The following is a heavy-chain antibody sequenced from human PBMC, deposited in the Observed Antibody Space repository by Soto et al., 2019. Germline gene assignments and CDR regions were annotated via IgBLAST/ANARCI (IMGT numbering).Heavy chain of an antibody. D-gene: IGHD6-13*01. V-gene: IGHV4-39*01. CDR2: IYYSGST. Sequence: SETLSLTCTVSGGSISSSSYYWGWIRQPPGKGLEWIGSIYYSGSTYYNPSLKSRVTISVDTSKNQFSLKLSSVTAADTAVYYCASPGSAAAGTHYWGQGTLVTVSS. CDR3: ASPGSAAAGTHY. CDR1: GGSISSSSYY. J-gene: IGHJ4*02.